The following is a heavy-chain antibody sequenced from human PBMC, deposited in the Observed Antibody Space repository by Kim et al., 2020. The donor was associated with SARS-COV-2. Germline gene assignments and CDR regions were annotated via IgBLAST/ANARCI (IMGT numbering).Heavy chain of an antibody. D-gene: IGHD3-10*01. J-gene: IGHJ4*02. CDR2: INHSGRT. Sequence: SETLSLTCAVYGGSFSGFYWSWIRQPPGRGLEWIGEINHSGRTNYNPSLKSRVTISVDTSKNKFSLKLTSVTAADTAVYYCSRRLSNTSGSGRHYCDLWGQGTLVTVSS. CDR1: GGSFSGFY. CDR3: SRRLSNTSGSGRHYCDL. V-gene: IGHV4-34*01.